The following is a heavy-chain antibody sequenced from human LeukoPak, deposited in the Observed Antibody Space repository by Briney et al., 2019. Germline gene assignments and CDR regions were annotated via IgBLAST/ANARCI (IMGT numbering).Heavy chain of an antibody. D-gene: IGHD5-24*01. CDR1: GGSISSYY. J-gene: IGHJ4*02. CDR2: IYYSGST. Sequence: SETLSLTCTVSGGSISSYYWSWIRQPPGKGLEWIGHIYYSGSTNYNPSLKSRVTISVDTSKNQFSLKLSSVTAADTAVYYCASPSRDGYNSPFDYWGQGTLVTVSS. V-gene: IGHV4-59*12. CDR3: ASPSRDGYNSPFDY.